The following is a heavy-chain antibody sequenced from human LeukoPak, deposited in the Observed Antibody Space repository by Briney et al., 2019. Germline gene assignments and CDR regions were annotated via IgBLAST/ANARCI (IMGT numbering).Heavy chain of an antibody. J-gene: IGHJ5*02. CDR3: ARGRRDIVVDFDP. V-gene: IGHV5-51*01. CDR1: GYNFTNYW. Sequence: GESLKISCKGSGYNFTNYWIAWVRQMPGKDLEWMGIIYPGDSDTTYSPSFQDQVTISADKSISTAYLQWSSLKASDTAMYYCARGRRDIVVDFDPWGQGTLVTVSS. CDR2: IYPGDSDT. D-gene: IGHD2-2*01.